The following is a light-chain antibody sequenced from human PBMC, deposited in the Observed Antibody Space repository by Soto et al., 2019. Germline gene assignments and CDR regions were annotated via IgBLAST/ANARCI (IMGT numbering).Light chain of an antibody. CDR2: EVS. CDR3: SSYTTSTTVV. V-gene: IGLV2-14*03. Sequence: LTXPASVFGSPGQSITFSCTGTSSDVGGYNFVSWYQQHPGKAPKLMIYEVSSRPSGVSNRFSGSKSGNTASLTISGLQPEDEADYYCSSYTTSTTVVFGTGTKVTVL. CDR1: SSDVGGYNF. J-gene: IGLJ1*01.